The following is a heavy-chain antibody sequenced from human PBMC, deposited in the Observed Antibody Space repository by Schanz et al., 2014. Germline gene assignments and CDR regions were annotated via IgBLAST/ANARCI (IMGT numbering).Heavy chain of an antibody. CDR3: ARVPYGSGSYWDY. CDR1: GFTFSSYG. CDR2: MSYDGSIK. V-gene: IGHV3-33*01. Sequence: QVQLVESGGGVVQPGTSLILSCSVSGFTFSSYGMHWVRQAPGKGLEWVAAMSYDGSIKYYGDSVKGRFTISRENAKNSLYLQMNSLRAGDTAVYYCARVPYGSGSYWDYWGQGTLVTVSS. J-gene: IGHJ4*02. D-gene: IGHD3-10*01.